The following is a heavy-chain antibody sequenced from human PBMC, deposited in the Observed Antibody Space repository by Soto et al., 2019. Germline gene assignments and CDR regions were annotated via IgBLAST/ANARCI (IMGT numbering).Heavy chain of an antibody. CDR2: VYSGGTT. D-gene: IGHD5-18*01. CDR3: ARDPGYRNGMDV. V-gene: IGHV3-66*01. Sequence: EVQLVESGGGLVQPGGSLRLSCAASGFTVSSDYMTWVRQAPGKGLEWLSTVYSGGTTHYADSVKGRFIISRDNSKTTLFLQMNNLRVEDTAMYYCARDPGYRNGMDVWGQGTTVTVSS. CDR1: GFTVSSDY. J-gene: IGHJ6*02.